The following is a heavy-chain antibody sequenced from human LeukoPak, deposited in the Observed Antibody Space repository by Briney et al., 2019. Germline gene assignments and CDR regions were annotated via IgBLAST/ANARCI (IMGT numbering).Heavy chain of an antibody. CDR2: IYYSGST. V-gene: IGHV4-59*11. Sequence: PSETLSLTCTVSGGSISSHYWSWIQQPPGKGLEWIGYIYYSGSTNYNPSLKSRVTVSVDTSKNQFSLKLSSVTAADTAVYYCARSLVVPAAIGYYYYYYMDVWGKGTTVTVSS. D-gene: IGHD2-2*01. CDR3: ARSLVVPAAIGYYYYYYMDV. J-gene: IGHJ6*03. CDR1: GGSISSHY.